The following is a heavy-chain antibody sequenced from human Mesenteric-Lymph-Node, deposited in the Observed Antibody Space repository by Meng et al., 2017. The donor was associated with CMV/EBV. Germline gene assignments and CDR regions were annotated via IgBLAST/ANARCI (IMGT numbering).Heavy chain of an antibody. CDR3: ARGCSSTSCYDALNI. J-gene: IGHJ3*02. D-gene: IGHD2-2*01. Sequence: ASVKVSCKASGYTFTGYYMHWVRQAPGQGLEWMGWISVYNGNTNYAQKLQGRVTMTTDTSTSTAYLELRSLRSDDTAVYFCARGCSSTSCYDALNIWGQGTMVTVSS. CDR1: GYTFTGYY. CDR2: ISVYNGNT. V-gene: IGHV1-18*04.